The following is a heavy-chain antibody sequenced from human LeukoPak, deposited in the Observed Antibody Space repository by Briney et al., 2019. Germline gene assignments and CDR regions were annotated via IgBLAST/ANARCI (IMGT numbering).Heavy chain of an antibody. V-gene: IGHV1-69*13. CDR3: ARLRIAAAHFDY. CDR2: IIPIFGTA. D-gene: IGHD6-13*01. CDR1: GYTFTSYG. Sequence: ASVKVSCKASGYTFTSYGISWVRQAPGQGLEWMGGIIPIFGTANYAQKFQGRVTITADESTSTAYMELSSLRSEDTAVYYCARLRIAAAHFDYWGQGTLVTVSS. J-gene: IGHJ4*02.